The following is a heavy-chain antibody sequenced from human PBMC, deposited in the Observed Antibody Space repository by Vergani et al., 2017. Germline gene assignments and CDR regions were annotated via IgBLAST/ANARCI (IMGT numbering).Heavy chain of an antibody. Sequence: QLQLQESGPGLVKPSETLSLTCTVSGGSISSSSYYWGWIRQPPGKGLEWIGSIYYSGSTYYNPSLKSRVTISVDTSKNQFSLKLSSVTAADTALYYCARGGEAVAGSNPYWGQGTLVTVSS. CDR3: ARGGEAVAGSNPY. CDR2: IYYSGST. CDR1: GGSISSSSYY. V-gene: IGHV4-39*01. D-gene: IGHD6-19*01. J-gene: IGHJ4*02.